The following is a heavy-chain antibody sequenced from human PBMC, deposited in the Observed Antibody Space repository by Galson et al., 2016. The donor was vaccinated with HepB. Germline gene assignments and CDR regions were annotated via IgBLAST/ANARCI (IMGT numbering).Heavy chain of an antibody. CDR1: GGSISSNSYY. V-gene: IGHV4-39*01. J-gene: IGHJ5*02. CDR3: ARHERLLSWFDP. D-gene: IGHD5-12*01. CDR2: IYYVGNT. Sequence: SETLSLTCTVSGGSISSNSYYWGWIRQPPGKGLEWIGSIYYVGNTYYNPSLKSRVIISIDTSNNRVSLKLRSVTAADTAVYYCARHERLLSWFDPWGQGSLSPSRQ.